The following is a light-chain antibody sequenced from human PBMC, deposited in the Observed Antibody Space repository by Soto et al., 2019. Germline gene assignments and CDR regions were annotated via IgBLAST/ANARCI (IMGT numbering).Light chain of an antibody. J-gene: IGKJ4*01. Sequence: DIVMTQSPDSLAVSLGERATINCKSSQSVLYSSNNKNCLAWYQQKPGQPPKLLIYWASTRESGVPDRFSGSGSGIDFTLTISSLQAEDVAVYYCQQYYSTPFTFGGGTKVEIK. V-gene: IGKV4-1*01. CDR3: QQYYSTPFT. CDR2: WAS. CDR1: QSVLYSSNNKNC.